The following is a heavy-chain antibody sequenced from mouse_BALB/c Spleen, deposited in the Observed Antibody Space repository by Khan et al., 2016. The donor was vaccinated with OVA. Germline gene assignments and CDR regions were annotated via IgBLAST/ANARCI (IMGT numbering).Heavy chain of an antibody. CDR1: GFDFSRYW. D-gene: IGHD2-2*01. V-gene: IGHV4-1*02. J-gene: IGHJ4*01. CDR3: ARGLRRYYYAMDY. CDR2: INPDSSTI. Sequence: EVKLLESGGGLVQPGGSLKLSCAASGFDFSRYWMSWVRQAPGKGLEWIGEINPDSSTINYTPSLKDKFIISRDNAKHTLYLQMSKVRSEDTALYYCARGLRRYYYAMDYWGQGTSVTVSS.